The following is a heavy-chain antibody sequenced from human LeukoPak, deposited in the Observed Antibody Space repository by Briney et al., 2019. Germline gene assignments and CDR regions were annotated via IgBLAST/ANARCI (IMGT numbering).Heavy chain of an antibody. J-gene: IGHJ4*02. CDR1: GGSFSGYY. V-gene: IGHV4-34*01. Sequence: SETLSLTCAVYGGSFSGYYWSWIRQPPGKGLEWIGEINHSGSTNYNPSLKSRVTISVDTSKNQFSLKLSSVTAADTAVYYCARGGRWLPDYWGQGTLVTVSS. D-gene: IGHD5-24*01. CDR2: INHSGST. CDR3: ARGGRWLPDY.